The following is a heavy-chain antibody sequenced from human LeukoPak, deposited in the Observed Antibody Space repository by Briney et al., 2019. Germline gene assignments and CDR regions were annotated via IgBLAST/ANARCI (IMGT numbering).Heavy chain of an antibody. CDR3: ARGVEDSSGYYHEEDYFDY. CDR2: ISSSSSYI. CDR1: GFTFSSYS. V-gene: IGHV3-21*01. J-gene: IGHJ4*02. Sequence: PGGSLRLSCAASGFTFSSYSMNWVRQAPGKGLEWVSSISSSSSYIYYADSVKGRFTISRDNAKNSLYLQMNSLRAEDTAVYYCARGVEDSSGYYHEEDYFDYWGQGTLVTVSS. D-gene: IGHD3-22*01.